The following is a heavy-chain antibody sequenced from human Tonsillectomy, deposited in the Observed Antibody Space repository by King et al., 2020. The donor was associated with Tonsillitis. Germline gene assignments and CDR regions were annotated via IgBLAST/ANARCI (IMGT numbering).Heavy chain of an antibody. D-gene: IGHD4-23*01. CDR2: IIPIFGTT. Sequence: VQLVQSGAEVKKPGASVKVSCKASGGTFRSYAISWVRQAPGQGLEWMGGIIPIFGTTNYAQKFQGRVTITAEESTSTAYMELSSLRSEDTAVYYCARGLVTDYYYYYMDVWGKGTTVTVSS. J-gene: IGHJ6*03. CDR1: GGTFRSYA. CDR3: ARGLVTDYYYYYMDV. V-gene: IGHV1-69*01.